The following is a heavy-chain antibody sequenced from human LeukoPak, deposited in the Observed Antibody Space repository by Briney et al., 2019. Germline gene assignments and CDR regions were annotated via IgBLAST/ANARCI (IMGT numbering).Heavy chain of an antibody. J-gene: IGHJ5*02. CDR3: ARELGDPVVVAAIDP. V-gene: IGHV4-30-2*05. Sequence: PSETLSLTCTVPGGSISSGGYYWSWIRQPPGKGLEWIGYIYHSGSTYYNPSLKSRVTISVDTSKNQFSLKLSSVTAADTAVYYCARELGDPVVVAAIDPWGQGTLVTVSS. D-gene: IGHD2-15*01. CDR2: IYHSGST. CDR1: GGSISSGGYY.